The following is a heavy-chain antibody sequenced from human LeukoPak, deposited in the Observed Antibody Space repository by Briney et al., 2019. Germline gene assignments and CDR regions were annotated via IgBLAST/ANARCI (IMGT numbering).Heavy chain of an antibody. J-gene: IGHJ4*02. Sequence: ASVKVSCKASGYTFTSYGISWVRQAPGQGLEWMGWISAYNGNTNYAQKLQGRVTMTTDTSTSTAYMELRSLRSDDTAVYYCARIPLYYYDSSGYYRPVDYWGQGTLVTVSS. D-gene: IGHD3-22*01. CDR1: GYTFTSYG. CDR3: ARIPLYYYDSSGYYRPVDY. V-gene: IGHV1-18*01. CDR2: ISAYNGNT.